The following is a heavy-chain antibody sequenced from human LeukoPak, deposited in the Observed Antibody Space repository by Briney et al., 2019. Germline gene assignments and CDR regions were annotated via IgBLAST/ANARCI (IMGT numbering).Heavy chain of an antibody. V-gene: IGHV4-4*07. CDR2: IYTSGST. CDR3: ARDRGTYYYDSSGFDY. CDR1: GGSISSYY. D-gene: IGHD3-22*01. J-gene: IGHJ4*02. Sequence: PSETLSLTCTVSGGSISSYYWSWIRQPAGKGLEWIGRIYTSGSTNYNPSLKSRVTMSVDTSKNQFSLKLSSVTAADTAVYYCARDRGTYYYDSSGFDYWGQGTLVTVSS.